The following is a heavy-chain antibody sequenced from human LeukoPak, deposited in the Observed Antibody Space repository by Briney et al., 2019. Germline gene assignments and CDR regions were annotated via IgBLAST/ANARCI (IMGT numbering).Heavy chain of an antibody. V-gene: IGHV3-9*01. D-gene: IGHD6-13*01. CDR1: GFTFDDYA. J-gene: IGHJ4*02. CDR3: AKGPSLAYFYY. CDR2: ISWNSGSI. Sequence: GGSLRLSCAASGFTFDDYAMHWVRHAPGKGLEWVSGISWNSGSIGYADSVKGRFTISRDNAKNSLYLQMNSLRAEDTALYYCAKGPSLAYFYYWGQGTLVTVSS.